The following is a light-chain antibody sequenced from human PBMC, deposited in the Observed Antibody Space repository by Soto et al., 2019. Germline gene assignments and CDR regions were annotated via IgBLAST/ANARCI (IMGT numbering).Light chain of an antibody. Sequence: QSVLTQPPSASGTPGQRVTIYCSGSSSNIGSNTVNWYQQLPGTAPKFLIYSNNQRPSGVPDRFSGSKFGTSASLAISGLQSEDEADYYCAAREDSLNGQVVFGGGTKLTVL. CDR1: SSNIGSNT. CDR3: AAREDSLNGQVV. CDR2: SNN. V-gene: IGLV1-44*01. J-gene: IGLJ2*01.